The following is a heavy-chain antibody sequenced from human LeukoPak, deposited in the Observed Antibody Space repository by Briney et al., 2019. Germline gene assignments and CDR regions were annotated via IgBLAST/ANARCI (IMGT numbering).Heavy chain of an antibody. CDR3: AASTYGSGSYVAFDS. J-gene: IGHJ4*02. CDR1: GYSFTNYW. CDR2: MYPGDSDT. Sequence: GESLKISCKGSGYSFTNYWIGWARQMPGKGLEWMGIMYPGDSDTRYSPSFQGQITISADKSNSTTYLQWSSLKASDTAIYYCAASTYGSGSYVAFDSWGQGTLVSVSS. D-gene: IGHD3-10*01. V-gene: IGHV5-51*01.